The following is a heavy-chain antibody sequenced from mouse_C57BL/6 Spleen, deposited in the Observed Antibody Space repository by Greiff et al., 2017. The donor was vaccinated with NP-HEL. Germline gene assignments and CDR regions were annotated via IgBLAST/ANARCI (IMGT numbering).Heavy chain of an antibody. D-gene: IGHD3-1*01. V-gene: IGHV1-5*01. CDR1: GYTFTSYW. J-gene: IGHJ4*01. CDR2: IYPGNSDT. Sequence: VQLQQSGTVLARPGASVKMSCKTSGYTFTSYWMHWVKQRPGQGLEWIGAIYPGNSDTSYNQKFKGKAKLTAVTSASTAYMELSSLTNEDSAVYYCTRYSLEPDYAMDYWGQGTSVTVSS. CDR3: TRYSLEPDYAMDY.